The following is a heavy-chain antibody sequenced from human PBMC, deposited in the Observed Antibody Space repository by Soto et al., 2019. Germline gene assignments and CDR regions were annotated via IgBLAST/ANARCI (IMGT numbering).Heavy chain of an antibody. V-gene: IGHV4-4*02. CDR2: ILHSGSV. CDR1: GYSISVNTW. CDR3: AGLVARGKFSRLQY. D-gene: IGHD6-6*01. J-gene: IGHJ1*01. Sequence: QVLLQESGPGLVKPSGTLSLTCDVSGYSISVNTWWSWVRQTPGNGLEWIGEILHSGSVDYNPSLKRRVTISIYKSQNQVSLRVSAMTAADTDLYYCAGLVARGKFSRLQYWGQGTLVTVSS.